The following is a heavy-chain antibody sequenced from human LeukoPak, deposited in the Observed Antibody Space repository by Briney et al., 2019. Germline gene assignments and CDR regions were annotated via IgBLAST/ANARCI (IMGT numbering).Heavy chain of an antibody. CDR3: AKDKANGDPYYFDY. CDR2: ISGSGGST. V-gene: IGHV3-23*01. Sequence: GGSLRLSCAASRFTFSSYGMSWVRQAPGKGLEWVSAISGSGGSTYYADSVKGRFTISRDNSKNTLYLQMNSLRAEDTAVYYCAKDKANGDPYYFDYWGQGTLVTVSS. CDR1: RFTFSSYG. D-gene: IGHD4-17*01. J-gene: IGHJ4*02.